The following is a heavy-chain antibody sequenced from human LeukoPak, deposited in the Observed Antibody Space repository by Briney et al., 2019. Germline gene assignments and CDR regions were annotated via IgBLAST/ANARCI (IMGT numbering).Heavy chain of an antibody. D-gene: IGHD1-1*01. CDR2: ISSTGSSI. V-gene: IGHV3-21*01. CDR1: GFTFSYYT. CDR3: ARDDVAWNDVHWFDP. Sequence: GGSLRLSCAASGFTFSYYTMSWVRQAPGKALEWVSSISSTGSSIYYADSVKGRFTISRDNAKNSLYLQMSSLRVEDTAVYYCARDDVAWNDVHWFDPWGQGTLVTVSS. J-gene: IGHJ5*02.